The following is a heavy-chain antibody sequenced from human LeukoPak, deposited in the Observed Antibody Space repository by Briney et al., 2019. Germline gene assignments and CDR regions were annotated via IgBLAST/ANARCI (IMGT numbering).Heavy chain of an antibody. J-gene: IGHJ3*02. CDR2: IYYSGST. CDR3: AREGARWEPSFSAFDI. CDR1: GGSISGYY. D-gene: IGHD1-26*01. V-gene: IGHV4-59*01. Sequence: SSETLSLTCTVSGGSISGYYWSWIRQPPGKGLGWIGYIYYSGSTSYNPSLKSRVTISVDTSKNQFSLKLSSATAADTAVYYCAREGARWEPSFSAFDIWGQGTMVTVSS.